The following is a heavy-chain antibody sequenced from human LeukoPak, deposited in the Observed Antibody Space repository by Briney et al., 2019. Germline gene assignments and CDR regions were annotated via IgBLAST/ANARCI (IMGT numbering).Heavy chain of an antibody. CDR2: IYSDGTT. CDR1: GFTVSSNY. CDR3: ARASRGCQLPLTEDAFDI. V-gene: IGHV3-66*01. J-gene: IGHJ3*02. D-gene: IGHD2-2*01. Sequence: GGSLRLYCAASGFTVSSNYMSWVRQAPGKGLEWVSLIYSDGTTYYADSVRGRFTISRDNSKNTLDLQMNSLGVEDTAVYYCARASRGCQLPLTEDAFDIWGQGTNVTVSS.